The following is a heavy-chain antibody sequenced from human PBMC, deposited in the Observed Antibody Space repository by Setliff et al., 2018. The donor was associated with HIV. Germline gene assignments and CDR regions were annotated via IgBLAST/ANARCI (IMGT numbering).Heavy chain of an antibody. CDR1: GYTFTSND. J-gene: IGHJ6*03. Sequence: SVKVSCKASGYTFTSNDINWVRQATGQGLEWMGWMNPNSGNTGYAQKFQDRVTMTRDTSISTAYMELSSPRSDDTAVCYCARGAWYSSGWYSSRYMDVWGKGTTVTVSS. V-gene: IGHV1-8*01. CDR2: MNPNSGNT. CDR3: ARGAWYSSGWYSSRYMDV. D-gene: IGHD6-19*01.